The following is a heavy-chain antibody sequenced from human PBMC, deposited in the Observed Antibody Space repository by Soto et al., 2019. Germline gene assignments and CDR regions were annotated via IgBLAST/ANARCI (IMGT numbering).Heavy chain of an antibody. V-gene: IGHV4-39*01. CDR2: IYYSGST. Sequence: SETLSLTCTVSGGSIISSSYYWGWIRQPPGKGLEWIGSIYYSGSTYYNPSLKSRVTISVDTSKNQFSLKLSSVTAADTAVYYCARSRRSGVWWLPDYWGQGTLVTVSS. CDR3: ARSRRSGVWWLPDY. J-gene: IGHJ4*02. CDR1: GGSIISSSYY. D-gene: IGHD5-12*01.